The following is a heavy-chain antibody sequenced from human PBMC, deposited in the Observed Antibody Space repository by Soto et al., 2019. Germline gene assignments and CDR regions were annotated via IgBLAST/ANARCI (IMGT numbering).Heavy chain of an antibody. J-gene: IGHJ4*02. CDR1: GFTFDDYA. CDR2: ISWNSGSI. Sequence: EVQLVESGGGLVQPGRSLRLSCAASGFTFDDYAMHWVRQAPGKGLEWVSGISWNSGSIGYADSVKGRFTISRDNAKNSLYLQMNSLRAEDTALYYCAKSGGPGSFFDYWGPGTLVTVSS. V-gene: IGHV3-9*01. CDR3: AKSGGPGSFFDY. D-gene: IGHD2-15*01.